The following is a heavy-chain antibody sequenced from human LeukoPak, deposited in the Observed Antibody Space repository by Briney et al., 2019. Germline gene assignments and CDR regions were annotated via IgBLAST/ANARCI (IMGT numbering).Heavy chain of an antibody. CDR3: AKDLYYDSSGYYPYDAFDI. CDR2: ISASGGNT. J-gene: IGHJ3*02. Sequence: GGSLRLSCAASEFTFSSYAMQWVRQAPGKGLEWVSGISASGGNTWYADSVKGRFTISRDNSKNTLYLQMNSLRAEDTAVYYCAKDLYYDSSGYYPYDAFDIWGQGTMVTVSS. D-gene: IGHD3-22*01. CDR1: EFTFSSYA. V-gene: IGHV3-23*01.